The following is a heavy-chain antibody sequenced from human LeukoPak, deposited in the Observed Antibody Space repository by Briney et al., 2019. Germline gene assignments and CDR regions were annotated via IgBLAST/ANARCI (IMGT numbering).Heavy chain of an antibody. CDR1: GYTFTGYY. CDR2: INPNSGGT. CDR3: ARVVVTAQKSLSHAFDI. D-gene: IGHD2-21*02. Sequence: ASVKVSCKASGYTFTGYYMHWVRQAPGQGLEWMGWINPNSGGTNYAQKFQGRVTMTRDTSISTAYMELSRLRSDDTAVYYCARVVVTAQKSLSHAFDIWGQGTMVTDSS. J-gene: IGHJ3*02. V-gene: IGHV1-2*02.